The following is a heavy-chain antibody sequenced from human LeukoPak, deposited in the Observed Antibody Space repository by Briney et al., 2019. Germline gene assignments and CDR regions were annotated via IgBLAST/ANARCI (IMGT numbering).Heavy chain of an antibody. Sequence: GGSLRLSCAASGFTFSSYGMHWVRQAPGEGLEWVAVISYDESKIYYADSVKGRFTISRDLSTNTLYLQMNSLTTEDTAMYFCARRPVAAEYFQHWGQGTLVTVSS. CDR1: GFTFSSYG. V-gene: IGHV3-30*03. J-gene: IGHJ1*01. D-gene: IGHD6-25*01. CDR2: ISYDESKI. CDR3: ARRPVAAEYFQH.